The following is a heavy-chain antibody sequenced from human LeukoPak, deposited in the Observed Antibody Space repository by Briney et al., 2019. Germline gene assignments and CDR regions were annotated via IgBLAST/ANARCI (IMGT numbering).Heavy chain of an antibody. D-gene: IGHD2-2*01. Sequence: SETLSLTCAVYGGSFSGYYWSWIRQPPGKGLEWIGEINHSGSTNYNPSLKSRVTISVDTSKNQFSLKLSSVTAADTAVYYCAGVACSSTSCSDYWGQGTLVTVSS. V-gene: IGHV4-34*01. CDR1: GGSFSGYY. CDR2: INHSGST. CDR3: AGVACSSTSCSDY. J-gene: IGHJ4*02.